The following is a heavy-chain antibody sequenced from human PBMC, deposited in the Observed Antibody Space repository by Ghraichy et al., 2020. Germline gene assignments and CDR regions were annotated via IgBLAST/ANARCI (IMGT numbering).Heavy chain of an antibody. CDR3: TRAYYNYWSGPPDS. D-gene: IGHD3-3*01. J-gene: IGHJ4*02. V-gene: IGHV4-39*01. CDR2: IYYTGTT. Sequence: LETLSLTCTVSGDSITNSDYYWGWFRQPPGKGLEYLASIYYTGTTYHNPSLKSRITVSVDTSKNQISLKMSSVTTADTAVYYCTRAYYNYWSGPPDSWGQGTLVTVSS. CDR1: GDSITNSDYY.